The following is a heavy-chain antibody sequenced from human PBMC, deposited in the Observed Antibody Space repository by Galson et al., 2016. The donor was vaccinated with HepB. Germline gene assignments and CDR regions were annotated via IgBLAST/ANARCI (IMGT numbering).Heavy chain of an antibody. CDR2: ISATSLYT. V-gene: IGHV3-11*03. CDR3: ARPTKGDILTCYYFEH. CDR1: GFTFSNYY. Sequence: SLRLSCAASGFTFSNYYMSWIRLAPGKGLEWISFISATSLYTNYADSVKGRFTISRDNAKNSVYLQMNSLRVEDTAVYYCARPTKGDILTCYYFEHWGQGTLVTVSS. J-gene: IGHJ4*02. D-gene: IGHD3-9*01.